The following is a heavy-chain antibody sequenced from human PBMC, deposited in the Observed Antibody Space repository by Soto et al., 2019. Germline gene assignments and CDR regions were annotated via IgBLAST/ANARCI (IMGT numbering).Heavy chain of an antibody. CDR3: AHATPVTTGGDY. D-gene: IGHD4-17*01. CDR2: IYWDDDK. Sequence: QITLKESGPTLVKPTQTLTLTCTFSGFSLSTTGLGFGSIRQPPGKALELLALIYWDDDKRYSPSLKSRLTSTKDTSKNQVVLTMTNMDPIDTATDYCAHATPVTTGGDYLGQGTLVTVSS. CDR1: GFSLSTTGLG. V-gene: IGHV2-5*02. J-gene: IGHJ4*02.